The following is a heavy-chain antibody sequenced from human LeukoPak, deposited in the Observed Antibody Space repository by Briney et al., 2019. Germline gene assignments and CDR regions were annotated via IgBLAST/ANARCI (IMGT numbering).Heavy chain of an antibody. CDR1: GFTFSSYG. CDR3: AKGYGDYSPSYYGMDV. Sequence: PGGSLRLSCAASGFTFSSYGMHWVRQAPGKGLEWVAAISYDGSNKYYADSVKGRFTISRDNSKNTLYLQMNSLRAEDTAVYYCAKGYGDYSPSYYGMDVWGQGTTVTVSS. V-gene: IGHV3-30*18. CDR2: ISYDGSNK. J-gene: IGHJ6*02. D-gene: IGHD4-17*01.